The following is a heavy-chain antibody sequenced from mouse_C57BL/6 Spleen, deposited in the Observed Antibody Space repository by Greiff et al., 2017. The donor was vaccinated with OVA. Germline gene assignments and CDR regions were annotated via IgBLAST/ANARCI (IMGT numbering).Heavy chain of an antibody. D-gene: IGHD1-1*01. J-gene: IGHJ4*01. CDR1: GYAFSSSW. CDR2: IYPGDGDT. V-gene: IGHV1-82*01. CDR3: ARRGYGSSGAMDY. Sequence: VQVVESGPELVKPGASVKISCKASGYAFSSSWMNWVKQRPGKGLEWIGRIYPGDGDTNYNGKFKGKATLTADKSSSTAYMQLSSLTSEDSAVYFCARRGYGSSGAMDYWGQGTSVTVSS.